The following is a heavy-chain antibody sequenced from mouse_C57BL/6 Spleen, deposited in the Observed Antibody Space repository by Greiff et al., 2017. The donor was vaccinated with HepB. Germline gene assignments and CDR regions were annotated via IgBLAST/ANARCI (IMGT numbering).Heavy chain of an antibody. J-gene: IGHJ4*01. V-gene: IGHV5-16*01. CDR1: GFTFSDYY. CDR3: ARDDGYYAMDY. CDR2: INYDGSST. Sequence: EVQRVESEGGLVQPGRSMKLSCTASGFTFSDYYMAWVRQVPEKGLEWVANINYDGSSTYYLDSLKSRFIISRDNAKNILYLQMSSLKSEDTDTYYCARDDGYYAMDYWGQGTSVTVSS. D-gene: IGHD2-3*01.